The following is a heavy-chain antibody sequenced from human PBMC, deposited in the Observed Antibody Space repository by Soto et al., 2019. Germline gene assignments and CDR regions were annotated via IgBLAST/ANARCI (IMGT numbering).Heavy chain of an antibody. Sequence: ASVKVSCKASGYTFTSYGISWVRQAPGQGLEWMGWISAYNGNTNYAQKLQGRVTMTTDTSTSTAYMELRSLRSDDTAVYYCAGDQGGSSPDPFTFDPWGQGTLVTVSS. CDR3: AGDQGGSSPDPFTFDP. CDR2: ISAYNGNT. D-gene: IGHD1-26*01. CDR1: GYTFTSYG. J-gene: IGHJ5*02. V-gene: IGHV1-18*04.